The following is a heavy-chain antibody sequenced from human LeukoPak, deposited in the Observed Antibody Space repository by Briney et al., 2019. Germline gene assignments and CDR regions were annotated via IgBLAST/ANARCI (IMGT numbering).Heavy chain of an antibody. J-gene: IGHJ4*02. D-gene: IGHD5-18*01. V-gene: IGHV3-43*01. CDR1: GFTFDDYT. CDR2: ISWHGGST. Sequence: GGSLRLSCAASGFTFDDYTMHWVRQAPGKGLEWVSLISWHGGSTYYADSVKGRFTISRDNSKNSLYLQMNSLRTEDTALYYCAKERDSYGRYFDYWGQGTLVTVSS. CDR3: AKERDSYGRYFDY.